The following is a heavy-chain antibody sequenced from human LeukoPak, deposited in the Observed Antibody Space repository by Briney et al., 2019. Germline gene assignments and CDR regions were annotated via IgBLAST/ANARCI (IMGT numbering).Heavy chain of an antibody. CDR3: ARAPPGAYYYGSWRAYYFDY. Sequence: GGSLRLSCAASGFTVSSNYMSWVRQAPWKGLEWVSVIYSGGSTYYADSVKGRFTISRDNSKNTLYLQMNSLRAEDTAVYYCARAPPGAYYYGSWRAYYFDYWGQGTMVTVSS. CDR2: IYSGGST. V-gene: IGHV3-53*01. CDR1: GFTVSSNY. J-gene: IGHJ4*02. D-gene: IGHD3-10*01.